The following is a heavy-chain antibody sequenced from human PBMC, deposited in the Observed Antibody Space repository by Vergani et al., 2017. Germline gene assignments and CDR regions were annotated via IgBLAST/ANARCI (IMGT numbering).Heavy chain of an antibody. Sequence: EVQLVESGGGLVQPGRSLRLSCTASGFTFGDYAMSWFRQAPGKGLEWVGFIRSKAYGGTTEYAASVNGRFTISRDNSKNTLYLQMNSLRAEDTAVYYGAKDCFGPSAGWGLPGYVGDWGQGTLVTVSS. J-gene: IGHJ4*02. V-gene: IGHV3-49*03. CDR1: GFTFGDYA. D-gene: IGHD1-26*01. CDR2: IRSKAYGGTT. CDR3: AKDCFGPSAGWGLPGYVGD.